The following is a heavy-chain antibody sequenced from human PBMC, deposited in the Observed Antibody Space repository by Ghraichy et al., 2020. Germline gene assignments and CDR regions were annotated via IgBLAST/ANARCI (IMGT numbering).Heavy chain of an antibody. CDR2: IYSGGST. CDR3: ATDNLAVAGSYAFDV. CDR1: GFTVSSNY. J-gene: IGHJ3*01. V-gene: IGHV3-53*01. D-gene: IGHD6-19*01. Sequence: LSLTCAASGFTVSSNYMSWVRQAPGKGLEWISVIYSGGSTYYADSVKGRFTISRDNSKNTLYLQMNSLRVEDTAVYYCATDNLAVAGSYAFDVWGRGTMVSVSS.